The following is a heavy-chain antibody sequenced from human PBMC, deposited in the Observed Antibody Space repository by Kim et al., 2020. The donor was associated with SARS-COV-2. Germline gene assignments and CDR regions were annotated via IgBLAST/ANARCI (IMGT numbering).Heavy chain of an antibody. CDR1: GFTFSDYY. J-gene: IGHJ4*02. D-gene: IGHD2-15*01. V-gene: IGHV3-11*05. Sequence: GGSLRLSCAASGFTFSDYYMSWIRQAPGKGLEWVSYISSSSSYTNYADSVKGRFTISRDNAKKSLYLQMNSLRAEDTAVYYCARDLDGYCSGGSCSPTFDYWGQGTLVTVSS. CDR3: ARDLDGYCSGGSCSPTFDY. CDR2: ISSSSSYT.